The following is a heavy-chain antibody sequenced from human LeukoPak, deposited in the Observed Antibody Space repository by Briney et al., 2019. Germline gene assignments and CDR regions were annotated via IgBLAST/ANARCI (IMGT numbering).Heavy chain of an antibody. D-gene: IGHD2/OR15-2a*01. J-gene: IGHJ4*02. Sequence: QPGGSLRLSCAASGFTFSSDGMHWVRLAPGKGLGLVAVIWYDGSNKYYADSVKGRFTISRDNSKNMVYLQMNSLRAEDTAVYYCARERGPRVRIFDYWGQGTLVTVSS. CDR3: ARERGPRVRIFDY. CDR2: IWYDGSNK. V-gene: IGHV3-33*01. CDR1: GFTFSSDG.